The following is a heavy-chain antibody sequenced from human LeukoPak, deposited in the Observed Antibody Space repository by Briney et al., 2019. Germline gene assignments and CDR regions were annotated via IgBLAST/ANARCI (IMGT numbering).Heavy chain of an antibody. Sequence: GGSLRLSCAASGFTFSSYAMSWVRQAPGKGLEWVSGVSGSGGSTNYADSVRGRFTISRDNSQNTLYLQMSSLRAEDTAVYYCAKKLGSGSLNGVDVWGKGTTVTVSS. CDR2: VSGSGGST. CDR1: GFTFSSYA. V-gene: IGHV3-23*01. J-gene: IGHJ6*04. CDR3: AKKLGSGSLNGVDV. D-gene: IGHD3-10*01.